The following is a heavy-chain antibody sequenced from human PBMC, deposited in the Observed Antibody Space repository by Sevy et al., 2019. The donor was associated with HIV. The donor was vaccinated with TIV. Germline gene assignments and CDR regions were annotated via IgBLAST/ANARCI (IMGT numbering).Heavy chain of an antibody. Sequence: GESLKISCTASGFPFGDYCMSWVRQAPGKGLEWVAFLKSDVYGGTVDHAGSVRGRFVISRDDSKTIAYLQMNDLKTEKTGVYYCTRWKAAQSIFDYWGQGALVTVSS. V-gene: IGHV3-49*04. CDR2: LKSDVYGGTV. J-gene: IGHJ4*02. CDR3: TRWKAAQSIFDY. D-gene: IGHD6-13*01. CDR1: GFPFGDYC.